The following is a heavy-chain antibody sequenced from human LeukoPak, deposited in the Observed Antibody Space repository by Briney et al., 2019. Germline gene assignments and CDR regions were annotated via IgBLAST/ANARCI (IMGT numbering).Heavy chain of an antibody. CDR2: INPNSGDT. V-gene: IGHV1-2*02. Sequence: ASVKVSCKASGYTFIAYYLHWVRQAPGQGLEWMGWINPNSGDTNYAQKFQGRVTMTRDTSITTAYMELSRLTSDDTAIYYCARDRMGDCATTSCYLAYWGQGTLVTVSS. J-gene: IGHJ4*02. CDR3: ARDRMGDCATTSCYLAY. D-gene: IGHD2-2*01. CDR1: GYTFIAYY.